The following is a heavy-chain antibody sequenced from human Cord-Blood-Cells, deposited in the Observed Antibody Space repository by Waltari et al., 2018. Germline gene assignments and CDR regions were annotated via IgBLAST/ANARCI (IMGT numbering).Heavy chain of an antibody. J-gene: IGHJ3*02. CDR3: ATDRRDGYNYGDAFDI. CDR1: GYTLPELS. D-gene: IGHD5-12*01. CDR2: FDPEDGET. Sequence: QVQLVQSGAEVKKHGASVKVSCKVSGYTLPELSMNWVGQAHGKGLAWMGGFDPEDGETIYAQKFQGRVTMTEDTSTDTAYMELSSLRSEDTAVYYCATDRRDGYNYGDAFDIWGQGTMVTVSS. V-gene: IGHV1-24*01.